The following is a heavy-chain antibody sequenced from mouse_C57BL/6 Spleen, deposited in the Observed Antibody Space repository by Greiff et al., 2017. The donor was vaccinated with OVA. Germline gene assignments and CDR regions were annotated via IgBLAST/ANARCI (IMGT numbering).Heavy chain of an antibody. CDR1: GFTFSDYY. J-gene: IGHJ2*01. CDR3: ARDYYGSSYYFDY. CDR2: INYDGSST. Sequence: EVHLVESEGGLVQPGSSMKLSCTASGFTFSDYYMAWVRQVPEKGLEWVANINYDGSSTYYLDSLKSRFIISRDNAKNILDLQMSSLKSEDTATYYYARDYYGSSYYFDYWGQGTTLTVSS. V-gene: IGHV5-16*01. D-gene: IGHD1-1*01.